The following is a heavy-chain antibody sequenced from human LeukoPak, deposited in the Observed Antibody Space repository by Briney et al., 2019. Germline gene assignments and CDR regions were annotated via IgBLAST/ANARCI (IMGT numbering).Heavy chain of an antibody. V-gene: IGHV3-23*01. D-gene: IGHD5-24*01. Sequence: GGSLRHSCATSGVIFSHHGRNWVRQAPGKGLEWVSGIRADAVTTYYAESVKGRFIISRDNSKNTVYLQMNSLSAEDAAVYYCVKDDGWVQYANWGQGTLVTVSS. CDR3: VKDDGWVQYAN. CDR1: GVIFSHHG. J-gene: IGHJ4*02. CDR2: IRADAVTT.